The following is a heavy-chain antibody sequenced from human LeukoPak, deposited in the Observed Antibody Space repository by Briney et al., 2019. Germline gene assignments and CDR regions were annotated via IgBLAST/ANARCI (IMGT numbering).Heavy chain of an antibody. D-gene: IGHD3-22*01. CDR1: GGSFSGYY. CDR3: ARGLYDSSGPLPGDY. Sequence: TSETLSLTCGVYGGSFSGYYWSWIRQPPGKGLEWIGEINHSGSTNYNPSLTSRVTISVDTSKNQFSLKLSSVTAADTAVYFCARGLYDSSGPLPGDYWGQGTLVTVSS. J-gene: IGHJ4*02. V-gene: IGHV4-34*01. CDR2: INHSGST.